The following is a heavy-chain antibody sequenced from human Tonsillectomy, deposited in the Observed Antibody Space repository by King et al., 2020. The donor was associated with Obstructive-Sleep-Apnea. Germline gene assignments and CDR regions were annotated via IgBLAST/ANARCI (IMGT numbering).Heavy chain of an antibody. CDR2: ISLSGGTT. CDR1: GFTFNTYA. CDR3: VKRGGSGWYYFDS. V-gene: IGHV3-23*04. Sequence: VQLVESGGGLVQPGGSLRLSCAASGFTFNTYAMTWVRQAPRKGLEWVSSISLSGGTTYYADSVKGRFTISRDNSENTLYLQMNSLRAEDTAVYYCVKRGGSGWYYFDSWGQGTLVTVSS. D-gene: IGHD6-19*01. J-gene: IGHJ4*02.